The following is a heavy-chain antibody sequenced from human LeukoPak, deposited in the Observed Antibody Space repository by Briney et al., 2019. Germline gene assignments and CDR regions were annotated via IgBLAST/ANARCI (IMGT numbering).Heavy chain of an antibody. Sequence: GGSLRLSCATSGFTFGWHWMSWVRQAPGKGLEWVANIKQDGSQRYYVDSVKGRFTISRDNAKNSLYLQMSSLRAEDTAMYYCARDSGRGGESGYYGLWGQGTQVAVSS. CDR1: GFTFGWHW. CDR2: IKQDGSQR. CDR3: ARDSGRGGESGYYGL. V-gene: IGHV3-7*01. J-gene: IGHJ4*02. D-gene: IGHD3-3*01.